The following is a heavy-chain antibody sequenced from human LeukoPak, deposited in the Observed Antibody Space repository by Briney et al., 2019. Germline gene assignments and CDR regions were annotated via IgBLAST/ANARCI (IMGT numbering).Heavy chain of an antibody. J-gene: IGHJ6*03. CDR1: GGSISSSRYY. CDR3: ARQGPLNYVDV. CDR2: IYYSGST. V-gene: IGHV4-39*01. Sequence: PSETLSLTCTVSGGSISSSRYYWGWISRPPGKGLEWIGSIYYSGSTYYNPSLKSRVTISVDTSKNQFSLKLSSVTAADTAVYYCARQGPLNYVDVWGKGTTVTVSS.